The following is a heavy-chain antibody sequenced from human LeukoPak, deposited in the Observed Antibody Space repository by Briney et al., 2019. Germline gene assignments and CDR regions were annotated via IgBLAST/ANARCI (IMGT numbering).Heavy chain of an antibody. Sequence: GASVKVSCEASGYTFTDYFLHWVRQATGQGLEWMGWMNPNSGNTGYAQKFQGRVTITRNTSISTAYMELSSLRSEDTAVYYCARVFGYCSSTSCYDWFDPWGQGTLVTVSS. CDR3: ARVFGYCSSTSCYDWFDP. CDR2: MNPNSGNT. CDR1: GYTFTDYF. D-gene: IGHD2-2*01. J-gene: IGHJ5*02. V-gene: IGHV1-8*03.